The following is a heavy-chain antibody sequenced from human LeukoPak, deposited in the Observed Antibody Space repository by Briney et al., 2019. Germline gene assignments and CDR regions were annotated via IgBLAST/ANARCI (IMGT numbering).Heavy chain of an antibody. CDR3: AREFRVLPGI. Sequence: QPGGSLRLSCAVSGFTFSSYWMHWVRHAPGKGLVWVSRINSDGSSTNYADSVKGRFTISRDNAKNTLYLQMNSLRDEDTAVYYCAREFRVLPGIWGQGTMVTVSS. V-gene: IGHV3-74*01. CDR2: INSDGSST. CDR1: GFTFSSYW. D-gene: IGHD2-8*02. J-gene: IGHJ3*02.